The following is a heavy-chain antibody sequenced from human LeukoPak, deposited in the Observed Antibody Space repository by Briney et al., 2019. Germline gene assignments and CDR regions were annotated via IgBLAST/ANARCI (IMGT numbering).Heavy chain of an antibody. CDR1: GYTFTGYY. CDR3: ARVPANYYYGSGSSIDY. CDR2: INPNSGGT. V-gene: IGHV1-2*02. D-gene: IGHD3-10*01. J-gene: IGHJ4*02. Sequence: GASVKVSCKASGYTFTGYYMHWVRQAPGQGLEWMGWINPNSGGTNYAQKFQGRVTMTRDTSISTAYMELSRLRSDDTAVYYCARVPANYYYGSGSSIDYWGQGTLFTVSS.